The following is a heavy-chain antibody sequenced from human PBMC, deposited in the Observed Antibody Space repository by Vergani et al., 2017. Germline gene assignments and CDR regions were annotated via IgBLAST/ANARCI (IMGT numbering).Heavy chain of an antibody. D-gene: IGHD3-22*01. CDR1: GGSISSSSYY. J-gene: IGHJ4*02. CDR3: ARMGGYDEGDAFRIGYFDS. CDR2: FDYSGST. Sequence: QLQLQESGPGLVKPSETLSLTCTVSGGSISSSSYYWGWIRQPPGKGLEWIGSFDYSGSTNYNPSLKSRVTISVDTSKNQFSLKLNSVTAADTAMYYCARMGGYDEGDAFRIGYFDSWGPGILVTVSS. V-gene: IGHV4-39*07.